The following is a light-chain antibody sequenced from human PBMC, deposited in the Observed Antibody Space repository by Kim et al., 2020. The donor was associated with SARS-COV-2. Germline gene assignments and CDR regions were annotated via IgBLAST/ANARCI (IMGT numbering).Light chain of an antibody. V-gene: IGKV2-24*01. CDR1: QSLVHSDGNTY. CDR3: MQAIQFPWT. Sequence: DIVMTQTPLSSPVTLGQPASISCRSSQSLVHSDGNTYLSWLQKRTGQPPRLLIDKISNRFSGVPDRFSGSGAGTDFTLKISRVEAEDVEVYYCMQAIQFPWTFGQGTKVDIK. CDR2: KIS. J-gene: IGKJ1*01.